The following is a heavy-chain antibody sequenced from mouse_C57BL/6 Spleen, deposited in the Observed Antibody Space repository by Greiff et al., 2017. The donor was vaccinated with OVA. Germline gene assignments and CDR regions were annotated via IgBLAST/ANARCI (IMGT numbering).Heavy chain of an antibody. V-gene: IGHV1-80*01. CDR2: IYPGDGDT. CDR3: ARVHYSNPYWYFDD. D-gene: IGHD2-5*01. Sequence: VQLQQSGAELVKPGASVKLSCKASGYAFSSYWMNWVQQRPGKGLEWIGQIYPGDGDTNYNGKFKGKGTLTADKSSSTAYMQRSSLTSEDSAVYFCARVHYSNPYWYFDDWGTGTTVTVSS. CDR1: GYAFSSYW. J-gene: IGHJ1*03.